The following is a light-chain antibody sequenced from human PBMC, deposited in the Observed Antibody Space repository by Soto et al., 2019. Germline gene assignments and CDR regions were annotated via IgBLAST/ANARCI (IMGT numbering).Light chain of an antibody. CDR3: QQYYSSPPT. CDR1: HNSLYSSDNKNY. CDR2: WAS. J-gene: IGKJ1*01. V-gene: IGKV4-1*01. Sequence: DIVLSHSPDSLAVSLGERASMNCNSSHNSLYSSDNKNYLSWYQQRPGQPPKLLFYWASTRESGVPDRFSGSGSGTHFTLTITSLQAEDVAVYYCQQYYSSPPTFGQGTKVDI.